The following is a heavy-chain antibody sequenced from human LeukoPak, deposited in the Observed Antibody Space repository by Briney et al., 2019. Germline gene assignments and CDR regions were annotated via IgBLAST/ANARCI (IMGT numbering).Heavy chain of an antibody. CDR1: GYTFTSYG. CDR2: ISAYNGNT. V-gene: IGHV1-18*04. J-gene: IGHJ5*02. CDR3: ARVAYYGSGSSCFDP. D-gene: IGHD3-10*01. Sequence: ASVKVSCKASGYTFTSYGISWVRQAPGQGLEWMGWISAYNGNTNYAQKLQGRVTMTTDTSTSTAYMELRSLRSDDTAVYYCARVAYYGSGSSCFDPWGQGTLVTVPS.